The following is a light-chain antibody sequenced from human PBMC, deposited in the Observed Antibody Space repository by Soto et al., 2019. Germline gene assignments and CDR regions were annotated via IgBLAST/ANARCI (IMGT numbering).Light chain of an antibody. CDR3: QKLNAYPPWA. Sequence: QVTKSPSSLSASVGDRVTITCRASQGISSNLAWYQQKPGRAPKLLNFGASTLQSGVPSRFSGSGSGTDFTLTISSLQPEDFATYFCQKLNAYPPWAFGQGTKVDIK. CDR1: QGISSN. V-gene: IGKV1-9*01. J-gene: IGKJ1*01. CDR2: GAS.